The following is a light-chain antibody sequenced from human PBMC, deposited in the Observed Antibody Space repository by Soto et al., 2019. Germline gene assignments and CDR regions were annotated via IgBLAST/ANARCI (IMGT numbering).Light chain of an antibody. CDR1: QTVSRYY. V-gene: IGKV3D-7*01. J-gene: IGKJ4*01. CDR3: QQALT. CDR2: GAS. Sequence: VLTQSLSTLSLSPGGRAILSCRASQTVSRYYLSWYQKKPGQPPRLLIYGASTRATGVPDRFSGSGSGADFTLTISSLQPEDFAVYYCQQALTFGGGTTVE.